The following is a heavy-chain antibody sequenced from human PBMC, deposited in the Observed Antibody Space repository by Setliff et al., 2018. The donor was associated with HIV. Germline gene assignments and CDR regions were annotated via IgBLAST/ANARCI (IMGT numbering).Heavy chain of an antibody. Sequence: TSETLSLTCSVSGGSMRSNIYYWGWIRLSPTKGLEWIGSIHLSDTYYNPSLMSRVSISVDTSKDQFSLRLTSVTAADTAFYFCARVNTLLAFFTHWGPGILVTVSS. D-gene: IGHD5-12*01. V-gene: IGHV4-39*07. J-gene: IGHJ4*02. CDR1: GGSMRSNIYY. CDR3: ARVNTLLAFFTH. CDR2: IHLSDT.